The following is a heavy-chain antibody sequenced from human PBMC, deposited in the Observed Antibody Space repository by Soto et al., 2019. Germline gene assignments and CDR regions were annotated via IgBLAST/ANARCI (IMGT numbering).Heavy chain of an antibody. CDR2: ISWNSGSI. Sequence: SRRLSCAASGFSFDDYAMHWDRQAPGKGLESVSGISWNSGSIGYADSVKGRFTISRDNAKNSLYLQMNSLRAEGTALYYGAKDNGSSGEYYFDYWGQGTLVTVSS. D-gene: IGHD6-19*01. J-gene: IGHJ4*01. CDR3: AKDNGSSGEYYFDY. CDR1: GFSFDDYA. V-gene: IGHV3-9*01.